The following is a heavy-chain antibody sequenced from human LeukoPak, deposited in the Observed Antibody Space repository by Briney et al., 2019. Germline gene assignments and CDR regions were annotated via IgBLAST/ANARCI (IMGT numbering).Heavy chain of an antibody. CDR2: IIPIFGTA. V-gene: IGHV1-69*05. D-gene: IGHD2-15*01. CDR1: RGTFSSYA. Sequence: SVKVSCKASRGTFSSYAISWVRQAPGQGLEWMGRIIPIFGTANYAQKFQGRVSITTDESTSTAYMGLSSLRSEDTAVYYCATPGYCSGGSCYSDAFDIWGQGTMVTVSS. J-gene: IGHJ3*02. CDR3: ATPGYCSGGSCYSDAFDI.